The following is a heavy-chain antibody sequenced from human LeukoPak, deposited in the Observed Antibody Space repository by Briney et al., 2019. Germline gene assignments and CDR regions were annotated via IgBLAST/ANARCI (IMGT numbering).Heavy chain of an antibody. D-gene: IGHD2-8*01. J-gene: IGHJ5*01. Sequence: SETLSLTCTVSGDSTSNFYWTWIRQSPGKGLEWIGNIHYSGSSVYNPSLKSRGTISIDTSRRQFFLKLNSVTAADTAVYFCALAPNSNWFDFWGPGTLVTVSS. CDR2: IHYSGSS. CDR1: GDSTSNFY. CDR3: ALAPNSNWFDF. V-gene: IGHV4-59*03.